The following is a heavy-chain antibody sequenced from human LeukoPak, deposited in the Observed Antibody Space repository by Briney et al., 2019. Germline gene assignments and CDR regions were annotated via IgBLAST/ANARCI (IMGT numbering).Heavy chain of an antibody. CDR3: AKDGRGSGWYWYFDL. V-gene: IGHV3-48*01. Sequence: GGSLRLSCAASGFTFSSYSMNWVRQAPGKGLEWVSYISSSSSTIYYADSVKGRFTISRDNAKNSLYLQMNSLRAEDTAVYYCAKDGRGSGWYWYFDLWGRGTLVTVSS. CDR1: GFTFSSYS. D-gene: IGHD6-19*01. CDR2: ISSSSSTI. J-gene: IGHJ2*01.